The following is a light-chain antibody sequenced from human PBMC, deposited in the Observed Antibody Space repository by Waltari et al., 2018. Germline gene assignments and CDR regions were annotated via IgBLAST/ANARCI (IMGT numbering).Light chain of an antibody. CDR1: QGIRSN. J-gene: IGKJ1*01. CDR2: GAS. Sequence: IGMTHAPATLSEFLGETATLTCRASQGIRSNLAWYQHKPGQAPRLLIYGASTRATGIPARFSGSGSGTEFTLTISSLQSEDFAVYFCQQYNNWLETFGQGTRLEIK. CDR3: QQYNNWLET. V-gene: IGKV3-15*01.